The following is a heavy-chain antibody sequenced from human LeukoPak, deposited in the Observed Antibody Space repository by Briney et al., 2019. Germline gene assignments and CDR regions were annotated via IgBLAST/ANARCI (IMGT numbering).Heavy chain of an antibody. CDR3: AEVLGICSGGSCYSYYYYMDV. V-gene: IGHV3-23*01. CDR1: GFTFSTYA. J-gene: IGHJ6*03. D-gene: IGHD2-15*01. CDR2: ISGSGGNT. Sequence: GGSLRLSCAASGFTFSTYAMTWVRQAPGKGLEWVSAISGSGGNTYSADSVKGRFTISRDTSKNTLYLQMNSLRAEDTAVYYCAEVLGICSGGSCYSYYYYMDVWGKGTTVTISS.